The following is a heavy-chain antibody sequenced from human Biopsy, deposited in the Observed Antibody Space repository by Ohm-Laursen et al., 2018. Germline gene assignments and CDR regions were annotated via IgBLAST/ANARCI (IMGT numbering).Heavy chain of an antibody. Sequence: SLRLSCSATGFSFSDYHMRWIRQAPGRGLEWVSYISGGGTIYYGDSMKGRVTISRDNAKNSPYLQMHSLRAEDTAVYYCARDTRWSPYSMDVWGQGTTVIVSS. V-gene: IGHV3-11*01. D-gene: IGHD4-23*01. J-gene: IGHJ6*02. CDR2: ISGGGTI. CDR3: ARDTRWSPYSMDV. CDR1: GFSFSDYH.